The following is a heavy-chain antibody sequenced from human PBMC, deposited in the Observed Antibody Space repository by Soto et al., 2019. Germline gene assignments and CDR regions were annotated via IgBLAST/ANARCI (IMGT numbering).Heavy chain of an antibody. CDR1: GGSIYRSGYY. J-gene: IGHJ4*02. CDR2: IDYNGVT. V-gene: IGHV4-39*01. Sequence: PSETLSLTCTVSGGSIYRSGYYWGWIRQPPGRGLEWIGNIDYNGVTYSNPSLKSRVTISRDTSKNQFSLKLTSVTAVDTALYYCGKVLVGATGHTDSDSWGPGTLVT. D-gene: IGHD2-15*01. CDR3: GKVLVGATGHTDSDS.